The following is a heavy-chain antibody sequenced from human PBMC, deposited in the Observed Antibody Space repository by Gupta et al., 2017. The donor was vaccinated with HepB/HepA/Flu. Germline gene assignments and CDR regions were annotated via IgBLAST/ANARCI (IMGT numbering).Heavy chain of an antibody. V-gene: IGHV1-8*01. Sequence: QAQLEQSGAEVRKPGASVKVSCKASGYTFTTYDVTWVRQSTGQGLEWMGWVSPKSGNTGYAENFQGRVTMTRNTSIGTAYMELSSVTSEDTSVYYCTVGTILPDARVKFAFDVWGQGTKVTVSS. CDR3: TVGTILPDARVKFAFDV. CDR2: VSPKSGNT. D-gene: IGHD2-2*01. J-gene: IGHJ3*01. CDR1: GYTFTTYD.